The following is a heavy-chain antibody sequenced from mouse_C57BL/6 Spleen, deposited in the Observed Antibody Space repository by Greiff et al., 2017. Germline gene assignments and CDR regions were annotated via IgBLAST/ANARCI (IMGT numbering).Heavy chain of an antibody. CDR3: ARLDYYGSSYGFAY. D-gene: IGHD1-1*01. V-gene: IGHV1-18*01. J-gene: IGHJ3*01. Sequence: VQLKQSGPELVKPGASVKIPCKASGYTFTDYNMDWVKQSHGKSLEWIGDINPNNGGTIYNQKFKGKATLTVDKSSSTAYMELRSLTSEDTAVYYCARLDYYGSSYGFAYWGQGTLVTVSA. CDR1: GYTFTDYN. CDR2: INPNNGGT.